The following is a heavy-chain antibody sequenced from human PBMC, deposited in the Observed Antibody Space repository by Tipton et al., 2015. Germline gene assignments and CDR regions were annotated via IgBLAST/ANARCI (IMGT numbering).Heavy chain of an antibody. J-gene: IGHJ4*02. CDR3: AREAYSSSGLIFDY. D-gene: IGHD6-6*01. CDR1: GGSVSSGTYY. CDR2: IYYSGST. Sequence: TLSLTCTLSGGSVSSGTYYWSWIRQPPGKGLEWIGYIYYSGSTNYNPSLKSRVTISVDTSKNQFSLKLRSVTAADTAVYYCAREAYSSSGLIFDYWGQGTLVTVSS. V-gene: IGHV4-61*01.